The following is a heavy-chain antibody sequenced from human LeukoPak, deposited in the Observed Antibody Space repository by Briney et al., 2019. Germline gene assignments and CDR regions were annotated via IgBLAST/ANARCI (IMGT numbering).Heavy chain of an antibody. Sequence: GGSLRLSCAASGFTFSSYAMSWVRQAPGKGLEWVSGISGSGGSTYYADSVKGRFTISRDNSKNTLYLQMNSLRAEDTAVYYCAKGTGDGFKGDVWGQGTTVTVSS. CDR2: ISGSGGST. V-gene: IGHV3-23*01. D-gene: IGHD3-16*01. J-gene: IGHJ6*02. CDR1: GFTFSSYA. CDR3: AKGTGDGFKGDV.